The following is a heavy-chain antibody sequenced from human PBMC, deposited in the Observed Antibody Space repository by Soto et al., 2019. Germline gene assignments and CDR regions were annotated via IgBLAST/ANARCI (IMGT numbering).Heavy chain of an antibody. CDR2: INAGNGNT. V-gene: IGHV1-3*01. CDR1: GYIFITYA. CDR3: AKGDSSWVSWFDP. J-gene: IGHJ5*02. D-gene: IGHD6-19*01. Sequence: QVHLVQSGAEVKKPGASVRVSCWASGYIFITYAIHWVRQAPGQRPEWIGYINAGNGNTKYSQKFEDRVTFTRDTSATTAYLELSSLRSEDSAVYYCAKGDSSWVSWFDPWGQGTLVTVSS.